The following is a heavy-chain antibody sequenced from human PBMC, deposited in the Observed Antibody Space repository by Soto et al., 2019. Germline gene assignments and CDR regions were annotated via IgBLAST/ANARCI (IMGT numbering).Heavy chain of an antibody. Sequence: SVKASCKASGGTFSSYAISWVRQAPGQGLEWMGGIIPIFGTANYAQKFQGRVTITADESTSTAYMELSSLRSEDTAVYYCARPQEPTVTTFSSFDIGGKGTMVTVS. V-gene: IGHV1-69*13. J-gene: IGHJ3*02. CDR3: ARPQEPTVTTFSSFDI. D-gene: IGHD4-17*01. CDR2: IIPIFGTA. CDR1: GGTFSSYA.